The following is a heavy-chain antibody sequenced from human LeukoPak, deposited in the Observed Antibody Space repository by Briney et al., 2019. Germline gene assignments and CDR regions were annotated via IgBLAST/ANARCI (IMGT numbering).Heavy chain of an antibody. CDR2: INPSGGST. CDR1: GYTFTSYY. CDR3: ARDTVNYYGSGSYTFDY. V-gene: IGHV1-46*01. D-gene: IGHD3-10*01. Sequence: ASVKVSCKASGYTFTSYYMHWVRQAPGQGLEWMGIINPSGGSTSYAQKFQGRVTMTRDMSTSTVYMELSSLRSEDTAVYYCARDTVNYYGSGSYTFDYWGQGTLVTVSS. J-gene: IGHJ4*02.